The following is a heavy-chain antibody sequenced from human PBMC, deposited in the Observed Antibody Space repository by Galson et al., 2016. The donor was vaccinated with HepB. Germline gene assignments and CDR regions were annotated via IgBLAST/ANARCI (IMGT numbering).Heavy chain of an antibody. D-gene: IGHD1-26*01. CDR1: GFIFSTYA. V-gene: IGHV3-23*01. J-gene: IGHJ2*01. Sequence: SLRLSCAASGFIFSTYAMNWVRQAPGKGLEWVSGILGGSGSAYYADSVKGRFTISRDNSKSTLFLQMNSLRAEDTAVYYCAKDFREVGTTVWYFDLWGRGTLVSVSS. CDR2: ILGGSGSA. CDR3: AKDFREVGTTVWYFDL.